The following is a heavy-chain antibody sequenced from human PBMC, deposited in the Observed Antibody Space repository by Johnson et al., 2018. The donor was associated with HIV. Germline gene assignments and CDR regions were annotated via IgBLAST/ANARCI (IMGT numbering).Heavy chain of an antibody. CDR2: ISWNSGSI. CDR3: AREQWADAFDI. Sequence: VQLVESGGGLVQPGRSLRLSCAASGFTFDDYAMHWVRQAPGKGLEWVSGISWNSGSIGYADSVKGRFTISRDNAKNSLYLQMNSLRAEDTAVYYCAREQWADAFDIWGQGTMVTVSS. CDR1: GFTFDDYA. V-gene: IGHV3-9*01. J-gene: IGHJ3*02. D-gene: IGHD6-19*01.